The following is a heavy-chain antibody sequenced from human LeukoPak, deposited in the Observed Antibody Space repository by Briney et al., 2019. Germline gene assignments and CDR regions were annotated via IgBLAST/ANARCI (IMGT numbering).Heavy chain of an antibody. CDR2: IKQDGSDE. Sequence: PGGSLRLSCTGSGFGFSTYWMSWVRQAPGKGLEWVANIKQDGSDEKYVDSVKGRFTISRDNARNSLYLQMSSLSAEDTAIYYCASEGGVKYCSAGSCSLEHWGQGTLVTVSS. D-gene: IGHD2-15*01. CDR1: GFGFSTYW. CDR3: ASEGGVKYCSAGSCSLEH. J-gene: IGHJ1*01. V-gene: IGHV3-7*01.